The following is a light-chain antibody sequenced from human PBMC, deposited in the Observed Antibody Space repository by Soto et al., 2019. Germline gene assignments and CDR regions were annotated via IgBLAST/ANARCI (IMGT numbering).Light chain of an antibody. J-gene: IGLJ1*01. CDR3: SSYTSSKSYV. Sequence: QSALTQPASVSGSSGPSITISCTGTSSDVGGYNYVSWYQQHPNKAPKLMIFDVSNRPSGVSNRFSGSKSGNTASLTISGLQAEDEADYYCSSYTSSKSYVFGTGTKLTVL. CDR1: SSDVGGYNY. CDR2: DVS. V-gene: IGLV2-14*01.